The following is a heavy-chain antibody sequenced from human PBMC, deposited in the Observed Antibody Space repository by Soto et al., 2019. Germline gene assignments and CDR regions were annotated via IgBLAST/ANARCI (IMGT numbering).Heavy chain of an antibody. Sequence: QLQLQESGPGLVKPSETLSLTCTVSGGSISSSSYYWGWIRQPPGKGLEWIGSIYYSGSTYYNPSLKSRVTISVDTSKNQFSLKLSSVTAADTAVYYCARHPIDYSNYYYYYMDVWGKGTTVTVSS. V-gene: IGHV4-39*01. CDR3: ARHPIDYSNYYYYYMDV. CDR2: IYYSGST. D-gene: IGHD4-4*01. J-gene: IGHJ6*03. CDR1: GGSISSSSYY.